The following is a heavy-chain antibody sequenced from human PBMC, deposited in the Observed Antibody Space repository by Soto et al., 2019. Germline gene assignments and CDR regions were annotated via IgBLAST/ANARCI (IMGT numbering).Heavy chain of an antibody. CDR3: ARDHGGGGLALEY. J-gene: IGHJ4*02. CDR1: GFTFSDYY. Sequence: QVHLEESGGGLVKPGGSLRLSCTASGFTFSDYYMSWIRQAPGKGLEWISDISDSGRITHHADSVEGRFTISRDNAKDSLYLQLSNLRPEDSAIYYCARDHGGGGLALEYWGQGTLVSVSS. CDR2: ISDSGRIT. V-gene: IGHV3-11*01. D-gene: IGHD3-16*01.